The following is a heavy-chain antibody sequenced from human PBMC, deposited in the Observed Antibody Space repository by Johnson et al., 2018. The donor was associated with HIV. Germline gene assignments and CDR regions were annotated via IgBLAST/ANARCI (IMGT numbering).Heavy chain of an antibody. Sequence: VQLVESGGGVARPGGSLRLSCAASGFTFDDYGMSWVRQATGKGLEWVSAIGTAGDTYYPGSVKGRFTISRENAKNSLYLQMSSLRAEDTAVYYCAKAVGGYAFDIWGQGTMVTVSS. CDR2: IGTAGDT. J-gene: IGHJ3*02. D-gene: IGHD1-26*01. CDR3: AKAVGGYAFDI. V-gene: IGHV3-13*01. CDR1: GFTFDDYG.